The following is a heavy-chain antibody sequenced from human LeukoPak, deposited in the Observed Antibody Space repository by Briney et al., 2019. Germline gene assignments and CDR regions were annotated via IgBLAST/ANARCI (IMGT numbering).Heavy chain of an antibody. CDR2: FNPNSGGT. CDR3: ARPSIAAETWFDP. D-gene: IGHD6-13*01. CDR1: GYTFTGYY. Sequence: ASVKVSCKASGYTFTGYYMHWVRQAPGQGLEWMGWFNPNSGGTNYAQKFRGRVTMTRDTSISTAYMELSRLRSDDTAVYYCARPSIAAETWFDPWGQGTLVTVSS. V-gene: IGHV1-2*02. J-gene: IGHJ5*02.